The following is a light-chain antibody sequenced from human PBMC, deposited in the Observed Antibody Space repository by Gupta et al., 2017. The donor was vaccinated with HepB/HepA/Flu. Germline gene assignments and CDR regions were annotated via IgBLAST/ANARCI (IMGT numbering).Light chain of an antibody. CDR2: EVT. V-gene: IGLV2-8*01. CDR1: SSAIGVYDY. CDR3: SSYTGNNNYI. Sequence: QSALTQPPSASGSPGQSVTISCTGTSSAIGVYDYVSWYQQRPGNAPTLMIYEVTERPSGVPDRFSGSKSGNTASLTVSGLQVDDEADYYCSSYTGNNNYIFGSGTKVTVL. J-gene: IGLJ1*01.